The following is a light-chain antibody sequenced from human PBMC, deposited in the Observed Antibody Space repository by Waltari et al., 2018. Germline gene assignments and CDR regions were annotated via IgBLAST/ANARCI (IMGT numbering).Light chain of an antibody. J-gene: IGKJ2*01. V-gene: IGKV1-39*01. CDR1: QSISRY. CDR2: YAS. Sequence: DIQMTQSPSSLSASVGDRLTITSRASQSISRYLNWYQQKPGKAPKVLIYYASSLQSGVPSRFSGSGSGTDFILTISSLQPEDFATYYCQQYYSTPQYTFGQGTKLEIK. CDR3: QQYYSTPQYT.